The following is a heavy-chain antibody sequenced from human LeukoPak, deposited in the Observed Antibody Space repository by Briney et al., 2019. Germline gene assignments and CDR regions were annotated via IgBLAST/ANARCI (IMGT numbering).Heavy chain of an antibody. J-gene: IGHJ6*02. CDR3: AKDMGCSSTSCYYYYYGMDV. CDR1: GFTFSSYA. D-gene: IGHD2-2*01. Sequence: GGSLRLSCAASGFTFSSYAMSWVRQAPGKGLEWVSGISWNSGSIGYADSVKGRFTISRDNAKNSLYLQMNSLRTEDTALYYCAKDMGCSSTSCYYYYYGMDVWGQGTTVTVSS. CDR2: ISWNSGSI. V-gene: IGHV3-9*01.